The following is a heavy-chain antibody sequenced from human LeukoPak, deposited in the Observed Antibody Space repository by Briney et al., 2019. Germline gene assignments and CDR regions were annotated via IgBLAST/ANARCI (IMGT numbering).Heavy chain of an antibody. CDR1: GFTFSDYY. J-gene: IGHJ4*02. Sequence: GGSLRLSCAASGFTFSDYYMTWIRQAPGKGLEWVSYISNSGGTIYYAASVKGRFTISRDNGKNSLYLQMNSLRAEDTAVYYCAREGEDIVVVPAAIDFDYWCQGTLVTVYS. D-gene: IGHD2-2*02. CDR3: AREGEDIVVVPAAIDFDY. CDR2: ISNSGGTI. V-gene: IGHV3-11*04.